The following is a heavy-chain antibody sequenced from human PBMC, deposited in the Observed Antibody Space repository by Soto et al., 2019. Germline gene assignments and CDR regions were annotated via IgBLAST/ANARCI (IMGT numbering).Heavy chain of an antibody. J-gene: IGHJ6*02. CDR2: ICPGDSDT. CDR3: AKHTSGGSSMEV. Sequence: PGESLKISCKGSGYSFTSYWIGCVRQRPGKGLEWMGIICPGDSDTRYSPSFQGQVNISADKSITTGYLQWSSLKASGTAMYYCAKHTSGGSSMEVWGQGTTLPVSS. V-gene: IGHV5-51*01. CDR1: GYSFTSYW. D-gene: IGHD2-15*01.